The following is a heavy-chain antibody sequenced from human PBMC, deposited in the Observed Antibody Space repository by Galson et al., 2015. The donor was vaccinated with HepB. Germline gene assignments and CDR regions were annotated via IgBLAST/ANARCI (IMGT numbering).Heavy chain of an antibody. D-gene: IGHD3-10*01. CDR1: GFTFSSYD. V-gene: IGHV3-13*04. Sequence: SLRLSCAASGFTFSSYDMHWVRQATGKGLEWVSAIGTAGDTYYPGSVKGRFTISRENAKNSLYLQMNSLRAGDTAVYYCARASLLWFGESYTYYFDYWGQGTLVTVSS. J-gene: IGHJ4*02. CDR2: IGTAGDT. CDR3: ARASLLWFGESYTYYFDY.